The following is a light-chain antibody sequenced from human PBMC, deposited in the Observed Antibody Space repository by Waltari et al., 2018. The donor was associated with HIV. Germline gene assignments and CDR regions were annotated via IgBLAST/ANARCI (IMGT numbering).Light chain of an antibody. V-gene: IGLV3-1*01. Sequence: SHDLTQSPSLSVSPGQTASVTCSGDSLGSQYVYWYQHKPRQSPVLVIYQDTKRPSGIPERFSGSNSGNTATLTISGTQVMDEADYYCQAWDSNTAVFGSGTKVTVL. CDR1: SLGSQY. J-gene: IGLJ1*01. CDR2: QDT. CDR3: QAWDSNTAV.